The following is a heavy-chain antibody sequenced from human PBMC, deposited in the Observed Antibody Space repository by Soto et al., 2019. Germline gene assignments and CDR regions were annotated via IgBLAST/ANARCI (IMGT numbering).Heavy chain of an antibody. CDR3: ARALDRYADYIEYFDY. D-gene: IGHD4-17*01. CDR1: GFTFSSYG. CDR2: IWYNGTEK. J-gene: IGHJ4*02. Sequence: QPGGSLRLSCAASGFTFSSYGMHWVRQAPGKGLEWVAFIWYNGTEKYYADSLKGRFTISRDSYTLYLQMNSLRAEDTAVYYCARALDRYADYIEYFDYWGQGTLVTVSS. V-gene: IGHV3-33*01.